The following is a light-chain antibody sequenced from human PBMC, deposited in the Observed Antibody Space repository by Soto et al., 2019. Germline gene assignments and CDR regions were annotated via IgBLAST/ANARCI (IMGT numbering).Light chain of an antibody. CDR3: QHYGDSPPVYT. CDR1: LSDSSNY. V-gene: IGKV3-20*01. J-gene: IGKJ2*01. CDR2: GAS. Sequence: EIVLTQSPGTLSLSPGERATLFCRASLSDSSNYFAWYQQKPGQPPRLLIYGASVRATGVPDRFSGSGSGTDLTLTISRMEPEDFAVYYCQHYGDSPPVYTFGQGTKLQIK.